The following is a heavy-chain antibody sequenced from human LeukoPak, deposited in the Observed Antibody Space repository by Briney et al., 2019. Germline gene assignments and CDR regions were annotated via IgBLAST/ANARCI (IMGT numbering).Heavy chain of an antibody. CDR3: GRDYYYGTSAPYNFGLDV. D-gene: IGHD3-10*01. CDR1: GFTLTKYG. CDR2: ISGYNGNT. Sequence: ASVKVSCKASGFTLTKYGISWVRQAPGQGPEWMGWISGYNGNTDYAQKFQGRVTMTTDTSTSTAYMELRDLKSDDTAAYYCGRDYYYGTSAPYNFGLDVWGQGTTVTVSS. V-gene: IGHV1-18*04. J-gene: IGHJ6*02.